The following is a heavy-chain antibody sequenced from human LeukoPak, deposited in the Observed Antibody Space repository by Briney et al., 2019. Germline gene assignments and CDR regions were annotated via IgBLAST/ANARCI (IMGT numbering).Heavy chain of an antibody. CDR2: ISSSSSTI. Sequence: GGSLRLSCAASGFTFSSYSMNWVRQAPGKGLEWVSYISSSSSTIYYADSVKGRFTISRDNAKNSLYLQMNSLRAEVTAVYYCATGIDYDLPDYWGQGTLVTVSS. D-gene: IGHD3-3*01. V-gene: IGHV3-48*01. J-gene: IGHJ4*02. CDR3: ATGIDYDLPDY. CDR1: GFTFSSYS.